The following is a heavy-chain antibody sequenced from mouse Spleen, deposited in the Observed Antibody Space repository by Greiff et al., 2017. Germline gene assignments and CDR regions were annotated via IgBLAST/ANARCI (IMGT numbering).Heavy chain of an antibody. D-gene: IGHD1-1*01. V-gene: IGHV1-76*01. CDR3: ARITTVGWYFDV. CDR2: IYPGSGNT. Sequence: VQLQQSGAELVRPGASVKLSCKASGYTFTDYYINWVKQRPGQGLEWIARIYPGSGNTYYNEKFKGKATLTAEKSSSTAYMQLSSLTSEDSAVYFCARITTVGWYFDVWGTGTTVTVSS. CDR1: GYTFTDYY. J-gene: IGHJ1*03.